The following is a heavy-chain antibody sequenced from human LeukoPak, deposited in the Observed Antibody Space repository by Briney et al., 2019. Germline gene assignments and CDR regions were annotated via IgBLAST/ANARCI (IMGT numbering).Heavy chain of an antibody. CDR1: GFTFSSYG. Sequence: GRSLRLSCAASGFTFSSYGMHWVRQAPGKGLEWVAVIWYDGSNKYYADSVKGRFTISRDNSKNTLYLQMNSLRAEDTAVYYCARLALYSSGWYYFDYWGQGTLVTVSS. CDR2: IWYDGSNK. D-gene: IGHD6-19*01. CDR3: ARLALYSSGWYYFDY. V-gene: IGHV3-33*01. J-gene: IGHJ4*02.